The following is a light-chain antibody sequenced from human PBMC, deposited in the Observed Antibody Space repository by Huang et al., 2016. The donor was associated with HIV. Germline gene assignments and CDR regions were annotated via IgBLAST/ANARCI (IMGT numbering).Light chain of an antibody. CDR3: QRYDSAPRA. CDR1: QDIGNY. CDR2: GAS. Sequence: DIQMTQSPLSLSASPGVRVTLTCRANQDIGNYLAWYQQKPGGVPRLLIYGASTLQSGVPARFSGRGSGTDFSLTIPNFQPDYVATYYCQRYDSAPRAFGQGTKVEI. J-gene: IGKJ1*01. V-gene: IGKV1-27*01.